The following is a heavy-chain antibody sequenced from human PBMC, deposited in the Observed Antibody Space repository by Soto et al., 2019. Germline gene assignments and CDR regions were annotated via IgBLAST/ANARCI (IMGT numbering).Heavy chain of an antibody. J-gene: IGHJ6*02. D-gene: IGHD4-17*01. CDR3: ARDYGGNLGYYYYGMDV. CDR1: GYTFTSYD. CDR2: MNPNSGNT. Sequence: ASVKVSCKASGYTFTSYDINWVRQATGQGLEWMGWMNPNSGNTSYAQKFQGRVTMTRNTSISTAYMELSSLRSEDTAVYYCARDYGGNLGYYYYGMDVWGQGTTVTVSS. V-gene: IGHV1-8*01.